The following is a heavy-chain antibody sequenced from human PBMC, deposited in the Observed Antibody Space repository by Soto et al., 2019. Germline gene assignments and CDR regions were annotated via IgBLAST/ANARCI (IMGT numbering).Heavy chain of an antibody. CDR1: GFTFSSYC. CDR3: ARGRGYSYDYFDY. J-gene: IGHJ4*02. D-gene: IGHD5-18*01. CDR2: ISSDGSST. Sequence: GGSLRLSCAASGFTFSSYCMHWVRQAPGKGLVWVSGISSDGSSTSYADSVKGRFTISRDNAKNTLYLQMNSLRAEDTAVYYCARGRGYSYDYFDYWGQGTLVTVSS. V-gene: IGHV3-74*01.